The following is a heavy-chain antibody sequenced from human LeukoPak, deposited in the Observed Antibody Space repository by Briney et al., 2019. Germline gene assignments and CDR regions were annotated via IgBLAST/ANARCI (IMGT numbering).Heavy chain of an antibody. Sequence: GGPLRPSGEAFGFTFSTYAMSWVGQPQGKGLEGSPTISGSGGSTYYADSVKGRFTISRDNSKNTLYLQMNSLRAEDTAVYYCAKRGITMIVVVGGYFDYWGQGTLVTVSS. D-gene: IGHD3-22*01. CDR1: GFTFSTYA. V-gene: IGHV3-23*01. CDR3: AKRGITMIVVVGGYFDY. CDR2: ISGSGGST. J-gene: IGHJ4*02.